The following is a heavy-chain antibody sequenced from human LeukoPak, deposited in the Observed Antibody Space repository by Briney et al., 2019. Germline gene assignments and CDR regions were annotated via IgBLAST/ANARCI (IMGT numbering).Heavy chain of an antibody. CDR3: AIRPPRGQWLVQKFDY. Sequence: GGSLRLSCAASGFTFSSYGMHWVRQAPGKGLEWVAVISYDGSNKYYADSVKGRFTISRDNSKNTLYLQMNSLRAEDTAVYYCAIRPPRGQWLVQKFDYWGQGTLVTVSS. CDR1: GFTFSSYG. J-gene: IGHJ4*02. D-gene: IGHD6-19*01. CDR2: ISYDGSNK. V-gene: IGHV3-30*03.